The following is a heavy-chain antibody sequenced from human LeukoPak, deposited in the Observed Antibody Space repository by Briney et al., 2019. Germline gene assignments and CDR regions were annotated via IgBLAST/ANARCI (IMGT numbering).Heavy chain of an antibody. CDR3: ARPTAYYDSSGYNWFDP. V-gene: IGHV3-7*01. J-gene: IGHJ5*02. CDR1: GFTFSSNW. CDR2: IKQDGSEK. D-gene: IGHD3-22*01. Sequence: GGSLRLSCAASGFTFSSNWMSWVRQAPGKGLEWVANIKQDGSEKYYVDSVKGRFTISRDNAKNSLYLQMNSLRAEDTAVYYCARPTAYYDSSGYNWFDPWGQGTLVTVSS.